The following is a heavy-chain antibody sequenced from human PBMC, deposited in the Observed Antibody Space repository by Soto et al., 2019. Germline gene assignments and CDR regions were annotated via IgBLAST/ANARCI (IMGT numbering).Heavy chain of an antibody. V-gene: IGHV4-34*01. CDR1: GGSFSGYY. CDR2: INHSGST. CDR3: ARGLSSITIFGVVITGHDY. Sequence: SETLSLTCAVYGGSFSGYYWSWIRQPPGKGLEWIGEINHSGSTNYNPSLKSRVTISVDTSKNQFSLKLSSVTAADTAVYYCARGLSSITIFGVVITGHDYWGQGTLVTVSS. J-gene: IGHJ4*02. D-gene: IGHD3-3*01.